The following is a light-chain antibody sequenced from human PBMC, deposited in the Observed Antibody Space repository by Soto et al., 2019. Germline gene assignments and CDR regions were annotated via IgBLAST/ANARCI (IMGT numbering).Light chain of an antibody. CDR2: EDN. Sequence: QSALTQPASVSGSPGQSITISCTGTSSDVGTYNLVPWYQQHPGKAPKLLISEDNKRPSGVSNRFSGSKSGNTASLSISGLQAEDEADYYCCSYATVNTFVFGTGTKVTVL. CDR3: CSYATVNTFV. V-gene: IGLV2-23*02. CDR1: SSDVGTYNL. J-gene: IGLJ1*01.